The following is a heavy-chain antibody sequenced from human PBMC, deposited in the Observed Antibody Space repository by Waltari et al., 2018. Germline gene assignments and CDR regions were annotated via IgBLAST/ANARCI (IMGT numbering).Heavy chain of an antibody. CDR3: ARGNYIPRYSSSWYADYYYYYYGMDV. CDR1: GGSFSGYY. V-gene: IGHV4-34*01. D-gene: IGHD6-13*01. Sequence: QVQLQQWGAGLLKPSETLSLTCAVYGGSFSGYYWSWIRQPPGKGLEWIGEINHSGSTNYNPSLKSRVTISVDTAKNQFSLKLSSVTAADTAVYYCARGNYIPRYSSSWYADYYYYYYGMDVWGQGTTVTVSS. J-gene: IGHJ6*02. CDR2: INHSGST.